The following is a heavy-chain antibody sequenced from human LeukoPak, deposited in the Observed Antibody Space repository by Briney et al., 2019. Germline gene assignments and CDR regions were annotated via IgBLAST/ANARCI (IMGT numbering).Heavy chain of an antibody. CDR3: ARSHDHLWGNYPDY. D-gene: IGHD3-16*02. CDR1: GGSIDSTNW. Sequence: SETLSLTCDVSGGSIDSTNWWNWVRQPPGKGLEWIGEIHHDGRINYNPSLKSRVALSVDKSKSQFSLRLNSVTAADTAMYYCARSHDHLWGNYPDYWGQGTLVTVSS. CDR2: IHHDGRI. J-gene: IGHJ4*02. V-gene: IGHV4/OR15-8*01.